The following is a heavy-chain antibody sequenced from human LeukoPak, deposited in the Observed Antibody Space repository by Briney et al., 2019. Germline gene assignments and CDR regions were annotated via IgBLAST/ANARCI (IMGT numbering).Heavy chain of an antibody. CDR3: TTDPFWKATVSPRYSGWAASYYYYYYMDV. CDR1: GFTFTNAW. V-gene: IGHV3-15*01. D-gene: IGHD6-19*01. CDR2: IKSKTDGGTT. Sequence: GGSLRLSCAASGFTFTNAWMSWVRQAPGKGLEWVGRIKSKTDGGTTDYAAPVKGRFTISRDDSKNTLYVQMNSLKTEDTAVYYCTTDPFWKATVSPRYSGWAASYYYYYYMDVWGKGTTVTISS. J-gene: IGHJ6*03.